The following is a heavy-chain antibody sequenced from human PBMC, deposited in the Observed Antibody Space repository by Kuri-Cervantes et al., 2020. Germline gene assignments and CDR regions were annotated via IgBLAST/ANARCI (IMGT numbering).Heavy chain of an antibody. CDR1: GGSISSGGYY. CDR3: ARPYELRYFDWPPMDV. J-gene: IGHJ6*02. Sequence: SETLSLTCTVSGGSISSGGYYWSWIRQHPGKGLEWIGYIYYSGSTYYNPSLKSLVTISVDTSKNQFSLKLSSVTAADTAVYYCARPYELRYFDWPPMDVWGQGTTVTVSS. CDR2: IYYSGST. D-gene: IGHD3-9*01. V-gene: IGHV4-31*01.